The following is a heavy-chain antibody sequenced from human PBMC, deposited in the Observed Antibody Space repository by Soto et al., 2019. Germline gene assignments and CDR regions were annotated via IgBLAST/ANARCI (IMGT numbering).Heavy chain of an antibody. CDR2: IIPIFGTA. V-gene: IGHV1-69*13. CDR3: ARDFSADSSGYYDEFDY. D-gene: IGHD3-22*01. CDR1: GGTFSSYA. Sequence: GASLKVSCKASGGTFSSYAISWVRQAPGQGLEWMGGIIPIFGTANYAQKFQGRVTITADESTSTAYMELSSLRSEDTAVYYCARDFSADSSGYYDEFDYWGQGTLVTVSS. J-gene: IGHJ4*02.